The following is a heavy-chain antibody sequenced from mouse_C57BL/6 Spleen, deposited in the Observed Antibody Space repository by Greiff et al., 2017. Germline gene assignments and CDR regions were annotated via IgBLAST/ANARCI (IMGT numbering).Heavy chain of an antibody. Sequence: EVMLVESGGDLVKPGGSLKLSCAASGFTFSSYGMSWVRQTPDKRLEWVATISSGGSYTSYPDSVKGRFTISRDNAKNTLYLQMSSLKSEDTAMYYCAREANLGYFDYWGQGTTLTVSS. V-gene: IGHV5-6*02. J-gene: IGHJ2*01. CDR3: AREANLGYFDY. CDR2: ISSGGSYT. CDR1: GFTFSSYG. D-gene: IGHD3-2*02.